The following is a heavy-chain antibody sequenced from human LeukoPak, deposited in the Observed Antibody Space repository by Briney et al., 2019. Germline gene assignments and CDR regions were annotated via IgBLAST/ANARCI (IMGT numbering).Heavy chain of an antibody. J-gene: IGHJ4*02. Sequence: ASVKVSCKASGYIFTGDYMHWVRRAHGQGHEWMGWINPNSGGTNYAQKFQGRVTMTRDTSISTAYMELSRLRSDDTAVYYCARDLKWNYFDYWGQGTLLTVSS. CDR3: ARDLKWNYFDY. D-gene: IGHD1-26*01. CDR1: GYIFTGDY. V-gene: IGHV1-2*02. CDR2: INPNSGGT.